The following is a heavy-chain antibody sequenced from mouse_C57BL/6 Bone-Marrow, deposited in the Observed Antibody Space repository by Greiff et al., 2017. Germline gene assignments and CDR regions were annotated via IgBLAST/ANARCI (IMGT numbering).Heavy chain of an antibody. V-gene: IGHV1-81*01. CDR3: ARQRVYGNFFFYY. Sequence: VQLQQSGAELARPGASVKLSCKASGYTFTSYGISWVKQRTGQGLEWIGEIYPRSGNTYYNEKFKGKATLTADTSSSTAYMELRSLTSEDSAVYFCARQRVYGNFFFYYLGQGTTLSVSS. CDR1: GYTFTSYG. J-gene: IGHJ2*01. D-gene: IGHD2-1*01. CDR2: IYPRSGNT.